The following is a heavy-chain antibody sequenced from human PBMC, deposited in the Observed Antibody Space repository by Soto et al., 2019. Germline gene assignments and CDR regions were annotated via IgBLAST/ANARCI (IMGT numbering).Heavy chain of an antibody. J-gene: IGHJ4*02. V-gene: IGHV1-24*01. CDR1: GYTLTELS. Sequence: ASVKVSCKVSGYTLTELSMHWVRQAPGKGLEWMGGFDPEDGETIYAQKFQGRVTMTEDTSTDTVYMELSSLRSEDTAVYYCATGSDLNLQGTDLPNAFFDYWGQGTLVTVSS. CDR3: ATGSDLNLQGTDLPNAFFDY. D-gene: IGHD3-3*01. CDR2: FDPEDGET.